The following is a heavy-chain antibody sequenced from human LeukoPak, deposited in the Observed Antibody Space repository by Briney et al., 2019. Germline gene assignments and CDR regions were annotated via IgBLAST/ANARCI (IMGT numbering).Heavy chain of an antibody. CDR2: ISGSGIST. CDR1: GFTFSDYG. Sequence: GGSLRLSCAAAGFTFSDYGMNWVRQAPGKGLEWVSGISGSGISTYYADSVKGRFTISRDNSKNTLYLQMNSLGVEDTAVYYCAKNYDSSGDDALDIWGQGTMVTVSS. V-gene: IGHV3-23*01. D-gene: IGHD3-22*01. CDR3: AKNYDSSGDDALDI. J-gene: IGHJ3*02.